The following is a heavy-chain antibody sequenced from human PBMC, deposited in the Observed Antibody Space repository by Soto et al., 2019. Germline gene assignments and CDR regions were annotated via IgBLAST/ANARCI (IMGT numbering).Heavy chain of an antibody. CDR2: ISGSGGST. V-gene: IGHV3-23*01. J-gene: IGHJ4*02. Sequence: WGSLRLSCAASGFTFSSYAMSWVRQAPGKGLEWVSAISGSGGSTYYADSVKGRFTISRDNSKNSLYLQMNSLRAEDTAVYYCARGTSTPGFDYLGQGALVTVSS. CDR3: ARGTSTPGFDY. D-gene: IGHD1-1*01. CDR1: GFTFSSYA.